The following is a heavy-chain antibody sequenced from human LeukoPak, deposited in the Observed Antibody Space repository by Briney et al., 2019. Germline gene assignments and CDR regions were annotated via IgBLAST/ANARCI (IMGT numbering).Heavy chain of an antibody. CDR3: ARIGRELYQTLEFWGDGKKLSHRPATE. V-gene: IGHV4-34*01. Sequence: SGSLSLTCAVYRGSFSGYYWRGLRQPPGRGLEGVGGIYHSGSTKYKPSLMSRVPISVDTSQNQFSLKLSTVTAAGTGVCYCARIGRELYQTLEFWGDGKKLSHRPATEWGR. CDR2: IYHSGST. J-gene: IGHJ2*01. CDR1: RGSFSGYY. D-gene: IGHD2-2*01.